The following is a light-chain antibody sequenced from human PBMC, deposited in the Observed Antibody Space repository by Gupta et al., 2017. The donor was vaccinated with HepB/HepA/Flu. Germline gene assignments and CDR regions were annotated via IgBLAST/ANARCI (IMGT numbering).Light chain of an antibody. V-gene: IGKV3-20*01. CDR2: GAS. CDR3: QQYCSSPPLT. J-gene: IGKJ4*01. CDR1: QSVSSSY. Sequence: ELVLTQSSGTLSLSPGERATLSCRASQSVSSSYLAWYQQKPGQAPRLLIYGASSRATGLPDRSSGSWSGTDFTLTISRREPEDFAVYYCQQYCSSPPLTFGGGTKVEIK.